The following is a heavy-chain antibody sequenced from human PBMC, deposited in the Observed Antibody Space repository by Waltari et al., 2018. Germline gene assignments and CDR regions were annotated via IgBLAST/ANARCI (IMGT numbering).Heavy chain of an antibody. CDR2: FVPEDGET. CDR3: ATALVGATFTFDY. Sequence: QVQLVQSGAEVKKPGASVKVSCRVSGYTLTELSMHWLRQATGKGLEWLGGFVPEDGETSYEQDFQGRVTMTEDKSTDTADMELSSLRSEDTAVYYCATALVGATFTFDYWGQGTLVTVSS. J-gene: IGHJ4*02. CDR1: GYTLTELS. D-gene: IGHD1-26*01. V-gene: IGHV1-24*01.